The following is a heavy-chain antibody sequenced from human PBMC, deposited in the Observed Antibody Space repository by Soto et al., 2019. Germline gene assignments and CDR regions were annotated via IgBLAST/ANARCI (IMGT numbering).Heavy chain of an antibody. D-gene: IGHD3-3*01. Sequence: EVQLVESGGGLIQPGGSLRLSCAASGFTVSSNYMSWVRQAPGKGLEWVSVIYSGGSTYYADSVKGRFTISRDNSKNTLYRQMNSLSAEDTAVYYCARLTIFGLVDRVDASDIWGQRTTVTVSS. CDR3: ARLTIFGLVDRVDASDI. CDR2: IYSGGST. CDR1: GFTVSSNY. V-gene: IGHV3-53*01. J-gene: IGHJ3*02.